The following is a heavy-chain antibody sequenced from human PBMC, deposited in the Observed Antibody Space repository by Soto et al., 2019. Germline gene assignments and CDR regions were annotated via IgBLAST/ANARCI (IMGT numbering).Heavy chain of an antibody. Sequence: PSETLSLTCAVSSGSIDNVYWWSWVRQSPGKGLEWIGETPHDGVTNYNPSLEGRVTISVDKSKNQFYLKLNSVTAADTAVYCCARGQVVAAQQWGQGTLVTVSS. D-gene: IGHD2-15*01. CDR3: ARGQVVAAQQ. CDR1: SGSIDNVYW. J-gene: IGHJ4*02. V-gene: IGHV4-4*01. CDR2: TPHDGVT.